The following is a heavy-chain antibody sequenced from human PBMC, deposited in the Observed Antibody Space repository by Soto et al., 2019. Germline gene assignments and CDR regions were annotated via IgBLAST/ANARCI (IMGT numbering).Heavy chain of an antibody. J-gene: IGHJ6*02. CDR2: INPNSGGT. CDR3: ASSYSSSWPGYYYYYGMDV. Sequence: ASVKVSCKASGYTFTGYYMHWVRQAPGQGLEWMGWINPNSGGTNYAQKFQGWVTMTRDTSISTAYMELSRLRSDDTAVYYCASSYSSSWPGYYYYYGMDVWGQGTTVTVYS. V-gene: IGHV1-2*04. CDR1: GYTFTGYY. D-gene: IGHD6-13*01.